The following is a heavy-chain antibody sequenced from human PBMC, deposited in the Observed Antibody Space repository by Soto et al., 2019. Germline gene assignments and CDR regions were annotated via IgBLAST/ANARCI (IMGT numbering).Heavy chain of an antibody. Sequence: QVQLVQSGAEVKKPGSSVKVSCKASGGTFGSYTISWVRQAPGQGLEWMGRIIPMLDTAAYAQKFQGRVTXXAXXSTSTAYMELSRLTSEETAVYYCARGLVVVSAEYFQNWGQGTLVTVPS. D-gene: IGHD2-15*01. CDR1: GGTFGSYT. CDR3: ARGLVVVSAEYFQN. J-gene: IGHJ1*01. CDR2: IIPMLDTA. V-gene: IGHV1-69*08.